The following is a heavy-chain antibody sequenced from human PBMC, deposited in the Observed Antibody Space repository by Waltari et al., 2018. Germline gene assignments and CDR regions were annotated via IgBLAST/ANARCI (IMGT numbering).Heavy chain of an antibody. Sequence: QLQLQESGPGLVKPSETLSRTCTVSGGSISSSSYYWGWSRQPPGKGLEWIGSIYYSGSTYYNPSLKSRVTISGDTSKNQFSLKLSSVTAADTAVYYCARLGKYAVTSDYWGQGTLVTVSS. CDR3: ARLGKYAVTSDY. CDR2: IYYSGST. D-gene: IGHD4-17*01. CDR1: GGSISSSSYY. J-gene: IGHJ4*02. V-gene: IGHV4-39*01.